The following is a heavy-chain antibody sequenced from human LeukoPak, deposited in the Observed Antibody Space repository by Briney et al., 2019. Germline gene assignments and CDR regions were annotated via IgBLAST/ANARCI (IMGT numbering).Heavy chain of an antibody. CDR2: IYTSGST. Sequence: SETLSLTYTDSGGSISSYYWSWIRQPPGKGLEWIGRIYTSGSTNYNPSLKSRITISVDTSKNQFSLKLSSVTAADTAVYYCARSVVTPYYYYYYMDVWGKGTTDTVSS. CDR3: ARSVVTPYYYYYYMDV. D-gene: IGHD4-23*01. J-gene: IGHJ6*03. CDR1: GGSISSYY. V-gene: IGHV4-4*08.